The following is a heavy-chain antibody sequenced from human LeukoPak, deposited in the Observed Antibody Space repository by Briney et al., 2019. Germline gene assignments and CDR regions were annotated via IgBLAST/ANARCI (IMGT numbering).Heavy chain of an antibody. CDR3: VKRAEDRSGYYLYYFDY. Sequence: PGGSLRLSCAASGFPFNKYAMSWVRQAPGKGLEWVSSISAATGTTYYAGSVRGRFSISRDNSQNTLYLQMNSLRAEDTAVYYCVKRAEDRSGYYLYYFDYWGQGTLVTVSS. V-gene: IGHV3-23*01. D-gene: IGHD3-22*01. J-gene: IGHJ4*02. CDR1: GFPFNKYA. CDR2: ISAATGTT.